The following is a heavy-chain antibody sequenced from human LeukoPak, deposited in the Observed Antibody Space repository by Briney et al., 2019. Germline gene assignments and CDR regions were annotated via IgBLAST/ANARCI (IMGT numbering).Heavy chain of an antibody. CDR1: GGSISSGDYY. V-gene: IGHV4-30-4*01. CDR2: IYYSGST. Sequence: PSETLSLTCTVSGGSISSGDYYWSWIRQPPGKGLEWIGYIYYSGSTYYNPSLKSRVTISVDTSKNQFSLKLSSVTAADTAVYYCARGRAQHFYDSSGYYFDYWGQGTLVTVSS. CDR3: ARGRAQHFYDSSGYYFDY. J-gene: IGHJ4*02. D-gene: IGHD3-22*01.